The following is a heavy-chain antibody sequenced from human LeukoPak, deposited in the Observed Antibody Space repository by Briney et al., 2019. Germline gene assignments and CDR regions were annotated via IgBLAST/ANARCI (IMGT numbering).Heavy chain of an antibody. V-gene: IGHV1-46*01. Sequence: ASVKVSCKASGYTFTSYYMHWVRQAPGQGLEWMGIINPSGGSTSYAQKFQGRVTMTRDTSTSTVYMELSSLRSEDTAVYYCARGSYYYDSSGYALFDAFDIWGQGTMVTVSS. CDR2: INPSGGST. CDR3: ARGSYYYDSSGYALFDAFDI. J-gene: IGHJ3*02. D-gene: IGHD3-22*01. CDR1: GYTFTSYY.